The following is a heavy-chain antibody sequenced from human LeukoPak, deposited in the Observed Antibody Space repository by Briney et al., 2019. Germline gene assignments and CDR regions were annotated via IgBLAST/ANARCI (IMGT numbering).Heavy chain of an antibody. J-gene: IGHJ4*02. CDR3: ARDLAAAGTFDY. V-gene: IGHV3-30-3*01. D-gene: IGHD6-13*01. CDR2: ISNDESNK. Sequence: QPGRSLRLSCAASGFTFSSYAMHWVRQAPGKGLEWVAVISNDESNKYYADSVRGRFTISRDNSKNTLYLQMNSLRAEDAAVYYCARDLAAAGTFDYWGQGRLVTVSS. CDR1: GFTFSSYA.